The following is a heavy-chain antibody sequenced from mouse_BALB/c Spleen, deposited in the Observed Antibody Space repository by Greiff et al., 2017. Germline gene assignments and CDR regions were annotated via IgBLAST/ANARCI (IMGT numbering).Heavy chain of an antibody. CDR3: ARFGITTAY. D-gene: IGHD2-4*01. J-gene: IGHJ3*01. CDR1: GYTFTDYA. V-gene: IGHV1S137*01. Sequence: QVQLQQSGAELVRPGVSVTISCKGSGYTFTDYAMHWVKQSHAKSLEWIGVISTYYGDASYNQKFKGKATMTVDKSSSTAYMELARLTSEDSAIYYCARFGITTAYWGQGTLVTVSA. CDR2: ISTYYGDA.